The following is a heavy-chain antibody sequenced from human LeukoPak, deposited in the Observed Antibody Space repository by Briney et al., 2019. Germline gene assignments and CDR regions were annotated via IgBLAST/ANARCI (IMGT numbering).Heavy chain of an antibody. J-gene: IGHJ4*02. CDR1: GFTFSSYA. CDR3: AKDRGYSGYDSNFDY. CDR2: ISGSGGST. D-gene: IGHD5-12*01. V-gene: IGHV3-23*01. Sequence: GSLRLSCAASGFTFSSYAMSWVRQAPGKGLEWVSAISGSGGSTYYAGSVKGRFTISRDNSKNTLYLQMNSLRAEDTAVYYCAKDRGYSGYDSNFDYWGQGTLVTVSS.